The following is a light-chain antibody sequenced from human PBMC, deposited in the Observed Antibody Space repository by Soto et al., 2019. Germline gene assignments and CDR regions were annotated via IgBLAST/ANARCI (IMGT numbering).Light chain of an antibody. CDR3: QQSAIIPNT. V-gene: IGKV1-39*01. CDR1: QSISSY. CDR2: AAS. Sequence: DVQLTQSPSSLSASAGDRVTITCRASQSISSYLNWYQQKPGKAPKLLIYAASSLQSGVPSRFSGSGSVTDFTLTISSLQPEDFATYFCQQSAIIPNTVGRGTRLEFK. J-gene: IGKJ5*01.